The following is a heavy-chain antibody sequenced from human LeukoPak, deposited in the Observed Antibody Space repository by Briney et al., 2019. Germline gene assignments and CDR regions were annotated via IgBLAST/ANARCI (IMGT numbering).Heavy chain of an antibody. Sequence: GGSLRLSCAASGFTFSDYYMGWIRQAPGKGLEWVSYISGSTSYTDYADSVKGRFTISRDNAKNSLYLQMNILRAEDTAVYYCARDDKYYDTSGHYYRHWGQGTLVTVSS. CDR1: GFTFSDYY. CDR2: ISGSTSYT. CDR3: ARDDKYYDTSGHYYRH. D-gene: IGHD3-22*01. J-gene: IGHJ4*02. V-gene: IGHV3-11*05.